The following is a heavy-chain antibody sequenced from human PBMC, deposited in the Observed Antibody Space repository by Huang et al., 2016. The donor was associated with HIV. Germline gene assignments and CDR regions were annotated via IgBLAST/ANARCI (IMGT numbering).Heavy chain of an antibody. CDR2: MKSEGSST. CDR3: ARDPRIQSWLNFFDY. CDR1: GFSISSYW. V-gene: IGHV3-74*01. Sequence: EVQLVESGGGLVQPGGSLRLSCAASGFSISSYWMHWVRQAPGKGLVWVSSMKSEGSSTSYADSVKGRFTISRDNAKNTLYLQMNSLRAEDTAVYYCARDPRIQSWLNFFDYWGQGTLVSVSS. D-gene: IGHD3-22*01. J-gene: IGHJ4*02.